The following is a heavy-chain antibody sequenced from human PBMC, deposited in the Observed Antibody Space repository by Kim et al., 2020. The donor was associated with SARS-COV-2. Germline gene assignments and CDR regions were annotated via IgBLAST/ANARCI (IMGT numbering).Heavy chain of an antibody. CDR3: ARTDRKWLRFRNGMDV. D-gene: IGHD3-22*01. J-gene: IGHJ6*02. V-gene: IGHV4-34*01. Sequence: LKSRVTISVDASKNQFALKLSSVTAADTAVYYWARTDRKWLRFRNGMDVWGQGTTVTVSS.